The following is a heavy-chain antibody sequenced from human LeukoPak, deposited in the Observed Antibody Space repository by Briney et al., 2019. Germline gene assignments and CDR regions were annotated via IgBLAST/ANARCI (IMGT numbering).Heavy chain of an antibody. D-gene: IGHD1-1*01. CDR2: FDPEDGET. CDR3: ATVGDNWNLIRFAFDI. J-gene: IGHJ3*02. Sequence: ASVKVSCKVSGYTLTELSMHWVRQAPGKGLEWMGGFDPEDGETIYAQKFHGRVTMTEDTSTDTAYMELSSLRSEDTAVYYCATVGDNWNLIRFAFDIWGQGTMVTVSS. V-gene: IGHV1-24*01. CDR1: GYTLTELS.